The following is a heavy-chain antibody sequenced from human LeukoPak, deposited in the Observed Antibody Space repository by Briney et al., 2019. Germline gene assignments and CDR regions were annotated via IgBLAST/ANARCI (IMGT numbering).Heavy chain of an antibody. CDR1: GGSVSSGGYY. Sequence: SETLSLTCTVSGGSVSSGGYYWSWIRQPPGKGLEWIGYIYHSGSTYYNPSLKSRVTMSVDMSKNQFSLKLSSVTAADTAVYYCARLTPSHLFDYWGQGTLVTVSS. D-gene: IGHD3-9*01. V-gene: IGHV4-30-2*01. J-gene: IGHJ4*02. CDR3: ARLTPSHLFDY. CDR2: IYHSGST.